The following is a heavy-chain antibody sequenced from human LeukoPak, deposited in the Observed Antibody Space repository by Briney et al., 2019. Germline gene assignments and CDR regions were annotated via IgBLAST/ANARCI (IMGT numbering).Heavy chain of an antibody. V-gene: IGHV3-21*01. CDR2: ISSSSSYI. Sequence: GGSLRLSCAASGFTFSSYSMNWVRQAPGKGLEWVSSISSSSSYIYYADSVKGRFTISRDNAKNSLYLQMNSLGAEDTAVYYCARDHTYSSGWYVDYWGQGTLVTVSS. D-gene: IGHD6-19*01. J-gene: IGHJ4*02. CDR1: GFTFSSYS. CDR3: ARDHTYSSGWYVDY.